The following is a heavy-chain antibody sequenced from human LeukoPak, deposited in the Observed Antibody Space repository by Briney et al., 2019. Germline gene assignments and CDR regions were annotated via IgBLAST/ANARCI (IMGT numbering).Heavy chain of an antibody. CDR2: IYYSGST. Sequence: SETLSLTCTVSDGSISSYYWSWIRQPPGKGLEWIGYIYYSGSTSYNPSLKSRVTISVDTSKNQFSLKLSSVTAADTAVYYCARDFDYWGQGTLVTVSS. J-gene: IGHJ4*02. CDR3: ARDFDY. CDR1: DGSISSYY. V-gene: IGHV4-59*01.